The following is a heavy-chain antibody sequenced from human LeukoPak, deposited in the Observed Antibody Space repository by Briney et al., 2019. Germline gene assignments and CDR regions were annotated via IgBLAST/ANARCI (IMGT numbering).Heavy chain of an antibody. CDR3: ARDQTLYSSSSEFDF. V-gene: IGHV3-30*04. CDR2: ISYDGSNE. CDR1: GFTFSSYA. D-gene: IGHD6-6*01. J-gene: IGHJ4*02. Sequence: GRSLRLSCAASGFTFSSYALHWVRQAPGKGLEWVAAISYDGSNEYYADSVNGRFTISRDNSKNTLYLQMNSLRAEDTAVYYCARDQTLYSSSSEFDFWGQGTLATVSS.